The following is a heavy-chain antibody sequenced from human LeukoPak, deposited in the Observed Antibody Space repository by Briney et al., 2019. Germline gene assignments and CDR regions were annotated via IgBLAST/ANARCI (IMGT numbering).Heavy chain of an antibody. CDR2: INWNGGST. J-gene: IGHJ6*03. Sequence: GGSLRLSCAASGFTFDDYGMSWVRQAPGKGLEWVSGINWNGGSTGYADSVKGRFTISRDNAKNSLYLQMNSLRAEDTALYHCARVQGFGAYYYYMDVWGKGTTVTVSS. CDR3: ARVQGFGAYYYYMDV. D-gene: IGHD3-10*01. CDR1: GFTFDDYG. V-gene: IGHV3-20*01.